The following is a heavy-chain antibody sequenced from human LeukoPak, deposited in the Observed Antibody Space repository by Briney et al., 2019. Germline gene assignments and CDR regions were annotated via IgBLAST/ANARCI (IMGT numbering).Heavy chain of an antibody. CDR1: GFIFRNYA. CDR3: AGTTVTAFDNWFDP. V-gene: IGHV3-21*01. D-gene: IGHD4-17*01. CDR2: ISSSSSYI. Sequence: PGGSLRLSCAASGFIFRNYAMSWVRQAPGKGLEWVSSISSSSSYIYYADSVKGRFTISRDNAKNSLYLQMNSLRAEDTAVYYCAGTTVTAFDNWFDPWGQGTLVTVSS. J-gene: IGHJ5*02.